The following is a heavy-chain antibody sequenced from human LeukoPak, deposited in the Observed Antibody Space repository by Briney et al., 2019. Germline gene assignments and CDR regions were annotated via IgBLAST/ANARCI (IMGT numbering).Heavy chain of an antibody. Sequence: PSGTLSLTCAVSGGSISSSNWWSWVRQPPGKGLEWVSSISSDSNYIYYADSVKGRFTISRDNSKNTVYLQMNSLRADDTAIYYCAKDRQRGNYFRNYYYYMDVWGKGTTVTVSS. V-gene: IGHV3-21*04. D-gene: IGHD1-26*01. CDR1: GGSISSSN. CDR3: AKDRQRGNYFRNYYYYMDV. CDR2: ISSDSNYI. J-gene: IGHJ6*03.